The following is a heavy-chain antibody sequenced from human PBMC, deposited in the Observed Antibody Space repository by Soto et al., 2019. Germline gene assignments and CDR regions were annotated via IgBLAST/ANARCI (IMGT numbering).Heavy chain of an antibody. V-gene: IGHV3-11*01. D-gene: IGHD3-3*01. J-gene: IGHJ6*03. CDR3: ARDDFNDLYYYMDV. CDR2: ISSSGSTI. CDR1: GFTFSDYY. Sequence: GGSLRLSCAASGFTFSDYYMSWIRQAPGKGLEWVSYISSSGSTIYYADSVKGRFTISRDNAKSSLYLQMNSLRAEDTAVYYCARDDFNDLYYYMDVWGKGTTVTVSS.